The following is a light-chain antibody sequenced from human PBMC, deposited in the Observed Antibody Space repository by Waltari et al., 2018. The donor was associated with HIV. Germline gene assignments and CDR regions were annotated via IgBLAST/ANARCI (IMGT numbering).Light chain of an antibody. J-gene: IGLJ3*02. V-gene: IGLV2-11*01. CDR2: DVN. CDR1: SSDIGAYSY. CDR3: CSYAGSYTWV. Sequence: QSALTHPRSVPGSPGQSVTIACTGTSSDIGAYSYVSWSLPLPDKAPKLIIEDVNKRPSGVPGRFSGSKSGNTASLTISGLLTEDEADYYCCSYAGSYTWVFGGGTRLTVL.